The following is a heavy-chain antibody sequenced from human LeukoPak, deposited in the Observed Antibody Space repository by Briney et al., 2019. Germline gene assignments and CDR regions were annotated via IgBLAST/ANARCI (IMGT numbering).Heavy chain of an antibody. D-gene: IGHD4-17*01. V-gene: IGHV3-74*01. CDR2: INSDGSST. Sequence: GGSLRLSCAAFGVTVSGYWMNWVRQASGKGLVWVARINSDGSSTSHADSVKGRFTISRDNAKNILYLQMNSLRVDDTAVYYCARDPKYGDLDYWGQGTLVTVSS. J-gene: IGHJ4*02. CDR1: GVTVSGYW. CDR3: ARDPKYGDLDY.